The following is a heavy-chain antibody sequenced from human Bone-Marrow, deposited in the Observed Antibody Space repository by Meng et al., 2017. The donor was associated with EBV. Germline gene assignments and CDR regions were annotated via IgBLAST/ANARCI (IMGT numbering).Heavy chain of an antibody. J-gene: IGHJ4*02. CDR3: VRFSNYVLDH. D-gene: IGHD3-10*01. CDR2: IHGYSANT. CDR1: GYTFSSFT. V-gene: IGHV1-18*01. Sequence: PVVQFGGEVTKPGASVMVSCKTSGYTFSSFTLHWVRQVPGQGFEWVGWIHGYSANTHYAQKFHGRVNMSTDTSTDTSYMELKNLRPDDTAIYYCVRFSNYVLDHWGQGTLVTVSS.